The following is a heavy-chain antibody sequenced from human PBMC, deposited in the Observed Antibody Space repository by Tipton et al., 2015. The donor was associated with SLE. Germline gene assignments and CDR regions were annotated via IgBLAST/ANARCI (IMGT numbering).Heavy chain of an antibody. J-gene: IGHJ3*02. CDR1: GGSIRSGNYY. CDR2: IYSSGRT. Sequence: TLSLTCTVSGGSIRSGNYYWSWSRQPAGKGLEWIGRIYSSGRTNYNPSLKSRVTMSVDTSRKQFSLKLSSVTAADTAVYYCARRGWVDAFDIWGQGTMVIVSS. V-gene: IGHV4-61*02. D-gene: IGHD6-19*01. CDR3: ARRGWVDAFDI.